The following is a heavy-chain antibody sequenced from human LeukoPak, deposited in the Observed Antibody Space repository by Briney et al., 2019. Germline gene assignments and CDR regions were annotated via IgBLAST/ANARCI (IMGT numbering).Heavy chain of an antibody. Sequence: SSETLSLTCAVYGGSFSGYYWSWIHQPPGKGLEWIGEINHSGSTNYDPSLKSRVTISVDTSKNQFSLKLSSVTAADTAVYYCARAAAAGFGYYYYGMDVWGQGTTVTVSS. D-gene: IGHD6-13*01. CDR3: ARAAAAGFGYYYYGMDV. CDR1: GGSFSGYY. V-gene: IGHV4-34*01. J-gene: IGHJ6*02. CDR2: INHSGST.